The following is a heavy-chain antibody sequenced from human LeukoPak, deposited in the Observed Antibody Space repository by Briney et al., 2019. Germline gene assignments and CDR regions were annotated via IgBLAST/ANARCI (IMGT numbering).Heavy chain of an antibody. CDR2: ISYDGSNK. D-gene: IGHD3-22*01. V-gene: IGHV3-30*18. Sequence: GGSLRLSCAASGFTFSSYGMHWVRQAPGKGLEWVAVISYDGSNKYYADSVKGRFTISRDNSKNTLYLQMNSLRAEDTAVYYCAKAGEYYYDSSGYFGNKAFDIWGQGTMVTVSS. CDR1: GFTFSSYG. CDR3: AKAGEYYYDSSGYFGNKAFDI. J-gene: IGHJ3*02.